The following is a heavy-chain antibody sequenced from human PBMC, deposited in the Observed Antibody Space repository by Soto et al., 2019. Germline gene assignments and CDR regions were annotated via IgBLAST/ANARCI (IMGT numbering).Heavy chain of an antibody. CDR1: GFTFSSYS. CDR3: ARDREYCTNGVCFRWFDP. J-gene: IGHJ5*02. D-gene: IGHD2-8*01. V-gene: IGHV3-48*01. CDR2: VSSSSSTI. Sequence: PGGSLRLSCAASGFTFSSYSMNWVRQAPWKGLEWVSYVSSSSSTIYYADSVKGRFTISRDNAKNSLYLQMNSLRAEDTAVYYCARDREYCTNGVCFRWFDPWGQGTLVTVSS.